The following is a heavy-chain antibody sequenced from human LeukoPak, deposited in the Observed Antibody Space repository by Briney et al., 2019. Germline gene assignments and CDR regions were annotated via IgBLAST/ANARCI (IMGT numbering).Heavy chain of an antibody. D-gene: IGHD2-2*01. Sequence: ASVKVSCKASGYTFTGYYMHWVRQAPGQGLEWMGWINPNSGGTNYAQKFQGRVTMTRDTSISTAYMELSRLRSDDTPVYYCARGFVGSAANFDYWGQGTLVTVSS. J-gene: IGHJ4*02. CDR2: INPNSGGT. CDR1: GYTFTGYY. CDR3: ARGFVGSAANFDY. V-gene: IGHV1-2*02.